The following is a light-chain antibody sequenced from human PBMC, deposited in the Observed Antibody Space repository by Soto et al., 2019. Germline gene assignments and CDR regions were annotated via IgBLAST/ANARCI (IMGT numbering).Light chain of an antibody. CDR3: CSYAGNKLI. J-gene: IGLJ2*01. CDR2: EVT. CDR1: SNDIGGYDV. Sequence: QSALTQPASVSGSPGQSITISCSGNSNDIGGYDVVSWYQQLPGKAPKLLIHEVTRRPSEISSRFSGSKSGNTASLTISGLQPEDEADYYCCSYAGNKLIFGGGTKVTVL. V-gene: IGLV2-23*02.